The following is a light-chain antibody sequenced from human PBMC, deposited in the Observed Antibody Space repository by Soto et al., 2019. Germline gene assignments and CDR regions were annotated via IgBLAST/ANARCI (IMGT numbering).Light chain of an antibody. V-gene: IGLV2-14*01. Sequence: QSVLTQPASVSGSPGQSITISCTGTSSDVGGYNYVSWYQQHPGKAPKLMIYDVSNRPSGVSNRFSGSKSGNTASLTISGLQAEDEADYYCSSYSSSSPCVFGTGTKVTV. J-gene: IGLJ1*01. CDR1: SSDVGGYNY. CDR2: DVS. CDR3: SSYSSSSPCV.